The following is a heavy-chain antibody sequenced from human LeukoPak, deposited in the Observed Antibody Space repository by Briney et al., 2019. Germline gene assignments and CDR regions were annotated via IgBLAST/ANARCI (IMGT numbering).Heavy chain of an antibody. V-gene: IGHV1-18*01. J-gene: IGHJ4*02. D-gene: IGHD4-23*01. CDR2: ISAYNGNT. CDR3: ARDFTPTVVTGSGY. Sequence: ASVKVSCKASGYTFTSYGISWVRQAPGQGLEWMGWISAYNGNTNYAQKLQGRVTMTTDTSTSTAYMELRSLRSDDTAVYYCARDFTPTVVTGSGYWGQGTLVTVSS. CDR1: GYTFTSYG.